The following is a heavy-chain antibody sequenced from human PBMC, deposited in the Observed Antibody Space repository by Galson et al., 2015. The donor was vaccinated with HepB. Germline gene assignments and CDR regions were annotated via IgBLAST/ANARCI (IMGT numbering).Heavy chain of an antibody. CDR1: IFTLSSYA. J-gene: IGHJ4*02. Sequence: SLRLSCAASIFTLSSYAMTWVRQAPGKGLEWVSSISSSGITTYYADSAKGRFTISRDNSKNILYLQMNNLRAEDTAIYYCAKDPSLEYYYDTPYFDYWGQGTLVTVSS. V-gene: IGHV3-23*01. CDR3: AKDPSLEYYYDTPYFDY. CDR2: ISSSGITT. D-gene: IGHD3-22*01.